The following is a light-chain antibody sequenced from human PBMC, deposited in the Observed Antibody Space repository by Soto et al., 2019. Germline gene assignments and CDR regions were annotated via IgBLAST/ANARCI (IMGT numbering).Light chain of an antibody. J-gene: IGKJ4*01. CDR2: GAS. CDR1: QSVNTN. Sequence: EIVMTQSPATLSVSPGDRVTLSCRASQSVNTNLAWYQQKPGQAPRLLIYGASIRATGIPARFSGSGAGTEFSLTLSRRQSEDSAIYYCPHCITWPPLTSGGGTKLETK. V-gene: IGKV3-15*01. CDR3: PHCITWPPLT.